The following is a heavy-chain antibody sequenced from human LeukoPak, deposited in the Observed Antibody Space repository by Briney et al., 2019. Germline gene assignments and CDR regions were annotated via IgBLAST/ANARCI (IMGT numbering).Heavy chain of an antibody. CDR1: GDSVSSNSAA. J-gene: IGHJ4*02. CDR3: ARVTGSITYIDF. Sequence: SQTLSLTCAISGDSVSSNSAAWNWIRQSPSRGLEWLGRTYYRSKWYNDYAVSVKSRITINPDTSKNQFSLELSSVTAADTAVYYCARVTGSITYIDFWGQGTLVTVSS. CDR2: TYYRSKWYN. V-gene: IGHV6-1*01. D-gene: IGHD3-10*01.